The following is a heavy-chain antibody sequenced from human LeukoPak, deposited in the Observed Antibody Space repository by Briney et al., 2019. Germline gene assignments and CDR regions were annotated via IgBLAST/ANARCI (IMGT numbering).Heavy chain of an antibody. D-gene: IGHD4-17*01. V-gene: IGHV1-46*01. Sequence: ASVKVSRKASGYTLTDYYIHWVRQAPGQGLEWMGIINPSGGNTKYAEKFQARVTMTRDTSTSTVYMDLSSLRSEDTAVYYCARAQGYGDCDYWGQGTLVTVSS. CDR1: GYTLTDYY. CDR2: INPSGGNT. J-gene: IGHJ4*02. CDR3: ARAQGYGDCDY.